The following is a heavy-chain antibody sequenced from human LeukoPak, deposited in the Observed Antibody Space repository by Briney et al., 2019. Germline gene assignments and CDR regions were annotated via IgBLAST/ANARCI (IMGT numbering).Heavy chain of an antibody. CDR3: ARDLTGTASY. D-gene: IGHD1-7*01. CDR2: ISSSSRTI. V-gene: IGHV3-48*03. J-gene: IGHJ4*02. Sequence: GGSLRLSCAASGFTFSSYEMNWVRQAPGKGLEWVSFISSSSRTIYYADSVKGRFTISRDNAKNSLFPQMSSLRAEDTALYYCARDLTGTASYWGRGTLVTVSS. CDR1: GFTFSSYE.